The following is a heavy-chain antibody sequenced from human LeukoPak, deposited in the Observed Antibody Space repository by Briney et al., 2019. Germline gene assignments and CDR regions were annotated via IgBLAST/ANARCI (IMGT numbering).Heavy chain of an antibody. V-gene: IGHV3-30*04. J-gene: IGHJ4*02. D-gene: IGHD5-12*01. CDR1: GFTFSSYA. CDR2: ISYDGSNK. CDR3: ARGFDVDIVATIGYFDY. Sequence: PGGSLRLSCAASGFTFSSYAMHWVRQAPGKGLEWVAVISYDGSNKYYADSVKGRFTISRDNSKNTLYLQMNSLRAEDTAVYYRARGFDVDIVATIGYFDYWGQGTLVTVSS.